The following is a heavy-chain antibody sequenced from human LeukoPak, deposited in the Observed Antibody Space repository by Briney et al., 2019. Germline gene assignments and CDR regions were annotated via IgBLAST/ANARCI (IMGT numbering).Heavy chain of an antibody. CDR3: ARGYCSGGSCYVGDHFDY. J-gene: IGHJ4*02. CDR1: GYTFTSYD. V-gene: IGHV1-8*01. Sequence: GASVKVSCKASGYTFTSYDXXXXXXXXXXXXXXXXXXXXNSGNTGYAQKFQGRVTMTRNTSISTAYMELSSLRSEDTAVYYCARGYCSGGSCYVGDHFDYWGQGTLVTVSS. D-gene: IGHD2-15*01. CDR2: XXXNSGNT.